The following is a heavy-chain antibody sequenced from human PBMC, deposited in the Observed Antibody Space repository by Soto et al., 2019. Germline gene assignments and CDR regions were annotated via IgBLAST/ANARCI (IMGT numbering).Heavy chain of an antibody. Sequence: QVQLVQSGAEVKKPGSSVKVSCKASGGTFSSYAISWVRQAPGQGLEWMGGIIPILGTANYAQKFQGTVTSTAAESTSTGYMELGSLRSEETAVYYCTRVANSYGAPQALYGMDVWGRETTVTVSS. D-gene: IGHD3-10*01. CDR3: TRVANSYGAPQALYGMDV. V-gene: IGHV1-69*12. CDR1: GGTFSSYA. CDR2: IIPILGTA. J-gene: IGHJ6*02.